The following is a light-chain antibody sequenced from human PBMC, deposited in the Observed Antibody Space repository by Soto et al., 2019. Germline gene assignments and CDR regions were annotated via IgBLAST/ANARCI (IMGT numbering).Light chain of an antibody. V-gene: IGLV2-14*01. CDR1: SSDVGGYNY. CDR3: SSYTSSYIYV. J-gene: IGLJ1*01. CDR2: EVS. Sequence: QSALTQPASVSGSPGQSITISCTGSSSDVGGYNYVSWYQQYPGKAPSLMIYEVSNRSPGVSDRFSGSKSGNTASLTISGLQAEDEADYYRSSYTSSYIYVFGTGTKVTVL.